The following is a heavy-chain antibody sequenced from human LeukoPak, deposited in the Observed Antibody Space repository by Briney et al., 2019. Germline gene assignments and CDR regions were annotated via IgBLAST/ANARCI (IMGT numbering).Heavy chain of an antibody. D-gene: IGHD1-20*01. V-gene: IGHV1-8*01. CDR2: MNPNSGNT. CDR1: GYAFTSYD. Sequence: GASVKVSCKAPGYAFTSYDINWVRQATGQGLEWMGWMNPNSGNTGYAQKFQGRVTMARNTSISTAYMELSRLTSDDTAVYYCSRGLINGHDFDYWGQGTVVTVSS. CDR3: SRGLINGHDFDY. J-gene: IGHJ4*02.